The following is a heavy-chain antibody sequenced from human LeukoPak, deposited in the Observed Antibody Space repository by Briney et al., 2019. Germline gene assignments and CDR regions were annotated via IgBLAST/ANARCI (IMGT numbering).Heavy chain of an antibody. CDR1: GFTVSSNY. D-gene: IGHD5-12*01. CDR2: IYSGGST. J-gene: IGHJ5*02. CDR3: AKDLVATIDGNWFDP. V-gene: IGHV3-53*05. Sequence: GGSLRLSCAASGFTVSSNYMSWVRQAPGKGLEWVSVIYSGGSTYYADSVKGRFTISRDNSKNTLYLQMNSLRAEDTAVYYCAKDLVATIDGNWFDPWGQGTLVTVSS.